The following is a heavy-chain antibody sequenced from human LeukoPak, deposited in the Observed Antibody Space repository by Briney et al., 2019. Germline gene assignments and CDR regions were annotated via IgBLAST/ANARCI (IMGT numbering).Heavy chain of an antibody. D-gene: IGHD2-2*01. J-gene: IGHJ4*02. CDR2: IYYSGTT. Sequence: SETLSLTCTVSGDSISRYYWSWIRQPPGKRMEWIGHIYYSGTTTYYPSLESRVNISVDTSKNQFSLRLSSVTAADTAVYYCARIQSSASPVDYWGRGTLDTVSS. CDR3: ARIQSSASPVDY. CDR1: GDSISRYY. V-gene: IGHV4-59*01.